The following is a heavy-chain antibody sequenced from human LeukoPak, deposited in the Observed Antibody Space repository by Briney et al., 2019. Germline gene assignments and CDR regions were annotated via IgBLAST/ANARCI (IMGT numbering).Heavy chain of an antibody. CDR3: VVTEEDYFDY. CDR2: IIPIFGTA. CDR1: GGTFSSYA. V-gene: IGHV1-69*13. Sequence: GASVKVSCKASGGTFSSYAISWVRQAPGQGLEWMGGIIPIFGTANYAQKFQGRVTITADESTSTAYMELSSLRSEDTAVYYCVVTEEDYFDYWGQGTLVTVSS. D-gene: IGHD2-15*01. J-gene: IGHJ4*02.